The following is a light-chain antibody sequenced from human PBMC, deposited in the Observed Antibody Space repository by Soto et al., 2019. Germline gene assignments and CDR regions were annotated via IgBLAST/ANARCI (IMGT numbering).Light chain of an antibody. CDR1: QSVSSN. CDR3: QQYNSYSPWT. J-gene: IGKJ1*01. V-gene: IGKV3-15*01. CDR2: GAS. Sequence: EVVLTQSPGTLSLSPGERATLYCRASQSVSSNYLAWYQQKPGQAPRLLIYGASTRATGIPARFSGSGSGTEFTLTISSLQSEDFATYYCQQYNSYSPWTFGQGTKVDIK.